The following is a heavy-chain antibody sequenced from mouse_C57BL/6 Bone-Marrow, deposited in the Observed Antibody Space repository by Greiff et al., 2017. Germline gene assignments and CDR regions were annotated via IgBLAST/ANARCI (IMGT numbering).Heavy chain of an antibody. V-gene: IGHV5-6*01. Sequence: EVQVVESGGDLVKPGGSLKLSCAASGFTFSSYGMSWVRQTPDKRLEWVATISSGGSYTYYPDSVKGRFTISRDKAKNTLYLQMSSLKSEDTAMYYCARQGPLLFAYWGQGTLVTVSA. CDR2: ISSGGSYT. CDR1: GFTFSSYG. J-gene: IGHJ3*01. D-gene: IGHD6-1*01. CDR3: ARQGPLLFAY.